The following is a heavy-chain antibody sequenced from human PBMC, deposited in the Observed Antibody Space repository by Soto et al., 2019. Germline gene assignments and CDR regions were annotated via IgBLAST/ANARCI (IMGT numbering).Heavy chain of an antibody. V-gene: IGHV3-30-3*01. CDR2: ISFDGSDQ. J-gene: IGHJ4*02. CDR3: ARDPNYSHEVSSY. Sequence: QVHLVESGGGVVQPGRSLRLSCTTSGFTFTTYAFHWVRQAPGRGLEWVAVISFDGSDQYYADSVKDRFTVSRDNSKNTLYLQMIALRPEDTAVYYCARDPNYSHEVSSYWGQGTLVTVSS. D-gene: IGHD4-4*01. CDR1: GFTFTTYA.